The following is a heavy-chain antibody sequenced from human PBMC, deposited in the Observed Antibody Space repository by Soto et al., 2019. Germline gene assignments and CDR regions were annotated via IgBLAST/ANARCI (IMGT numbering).Heavy chain of an antibody. D-gene: IGHD2-8*01. J-gene: IGHJ4*02. CDR1: GFTFTSSA. V-gene: IGHV1-58*01. CDR3: AADATAWQQMVPSDY. CDR2: IAVGSGYT. Sequence: SVKVSCKASGFTFTSSAFQWVRQARGRRLEWIGWIAVGSGYTNYAQRFQDRVTLTRDMSTATTYMELSRLTSEDTAIYYCAADATAWQQMVPSDYWGQGTLVTVSS.